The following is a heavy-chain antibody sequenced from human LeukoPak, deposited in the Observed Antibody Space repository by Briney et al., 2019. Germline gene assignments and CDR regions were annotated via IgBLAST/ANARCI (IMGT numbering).Heavy chain of an antibody. CDR1: GFTFSSYS. V-gene: IGHV3-20*04. CDR2: IKWDGGST. Sequence: GSLRLSCAASGFTFSSYSMNWFRQAPGKGLEWVSGIKWDGGSTGYADSVKGRFTISRDNAKNSLYLQMNSLRSEDTALYYCARAAGSGYYFYMDVWGKGTTVTVSS. CDR3: ARAAGSGYYFYMDV. J-gene: IGHJ6*03.